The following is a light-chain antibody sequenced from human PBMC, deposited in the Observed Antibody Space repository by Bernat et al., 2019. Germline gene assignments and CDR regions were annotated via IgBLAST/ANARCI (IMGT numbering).Light chain of an antibody. Sequence: DIQMTRSPSSLSASVGDRVTITCRASQSISSYLNWYQQKPGKAPKVLIYAASSLESGVPSRFSGSGSGTDFTLTISSLQPEDFATYYCQQSHSSPWTFGQGTKVEIK. CDR3: QQSHSSPWT. V-gene: IGKV1-39*01. J-gene: IGKJ1*01. CDR1: QSISSY. CDR2: AAS.